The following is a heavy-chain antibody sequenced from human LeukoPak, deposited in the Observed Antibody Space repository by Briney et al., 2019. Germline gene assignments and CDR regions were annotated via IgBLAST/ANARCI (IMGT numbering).Heavy chain of an antibody. CDR3: ARGTTEGFDP. CDR2: INPSGGST. Sequence: ASVKVSCKASGYTFTTYYMHWVRQAPGQGLEWMGIINPSGGSTTYAQNFQGRVTMTRDTSTSTVYMEVSSLRSDDTAVYYCARGTTEGFDPWGQGTLVTVSS. J-gene: IGHJ5*02. CDR1: GYTFTTYY. D-gene: IGHD1/OR15-1a*01. V-gene: IGHV1-46*01.